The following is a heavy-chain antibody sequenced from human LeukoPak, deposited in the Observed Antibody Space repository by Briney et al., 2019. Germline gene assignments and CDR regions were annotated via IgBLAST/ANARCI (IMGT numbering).Heavy chain of an antibody. CDR3: AREAGYSSSWFDY. D-gene: IGHD6-13*01. V-gene: IGHV1-69*13. Sequence: GASVKVSCKASGGTFSSYAISWVRQAPGQGLEWMGGIIPIFGTANYARKFQGRVTITADESTSTAYMELSSLRSEDTAVYYCAREAGYSSSWFDYWGQGTLVTVSS. CDR2: IIPIFGTA. J-gene: IGHJ4*02. CDR1: GGTFSSYA.